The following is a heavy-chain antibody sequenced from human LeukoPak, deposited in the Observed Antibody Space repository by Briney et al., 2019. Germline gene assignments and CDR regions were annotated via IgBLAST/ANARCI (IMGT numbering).Heavy chain of an antibody. Sequence: PSETLSLTCAVYGGSFSGYYWSWIRQPPGKGLEWIGEINHSGSTNYNPSLKSRVTISVDTSKNQFSLKLSSVTAADTAVYYCAREAREYKRFDPWGQGTLVTVSS. CDR3: AREAREYKRFDP. CDR2: INHSGST. V-gene: IGHV4-34*01. J-gene: IGHJ5*02. D-gene: IGHD5-18*01. CDR1: GGSFSGYY.